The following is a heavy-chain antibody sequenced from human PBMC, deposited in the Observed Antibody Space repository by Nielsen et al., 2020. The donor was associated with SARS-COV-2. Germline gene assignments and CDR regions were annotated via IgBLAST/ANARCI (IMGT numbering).Heavy chain of an antibody. V-gene: IGHV3-23*01. J-gene: IGHJ4*02. CDR1: GFTFSSYA. D-gene: IGHD1-26*01. Sequence: GESLKISCAASGFTFSSYAMTWVRQAPGKGLEWVSVISGSGGSTYYAGSVKGRFTISRDNSKNTLYLQMNSLRAGDTAVYYCAKGSGTSPYYFDYWGQGTLVTVSS. CDR2: ISGSGGST. CDR3: AKGSGTSPYYFDY.